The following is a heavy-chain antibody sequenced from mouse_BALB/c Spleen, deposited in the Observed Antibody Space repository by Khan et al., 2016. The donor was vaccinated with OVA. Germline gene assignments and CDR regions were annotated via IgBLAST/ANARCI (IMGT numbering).Heavy chain of an antibody. V-gene: IGHV3-5*02. Sequence: VQLQQSGPGLVKPSQTVSLTCTVTGISITSGNYRWSWIRQFPGNKLEWIGNIYYSGTVTYNPSLTRRTTITRDTSKNQFFLEMNSWTAEDTATYYCARDYGSLYWYFDVWGAGTTVTVSS. CDR1: GISITSGNYR. J-gene: IGHJ1*01. CDR2: IYYSGTV. CDR3: ARDYGSLYWYFDV. D-gene: IGHD1-1*01.